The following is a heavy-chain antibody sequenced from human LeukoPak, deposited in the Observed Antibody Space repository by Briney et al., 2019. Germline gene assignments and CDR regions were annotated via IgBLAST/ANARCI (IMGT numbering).Heavy chain of an antibody. V-gene: IGHV3-30*02. CDR1: GFTFSSYG. D-gene: IGHD2-21*01. CDR3: ATPYCGGDCYFHYFDY. CDR2: IRYDGSNK. Sequence: GGSLRLSCAASGFTFSSYGMHWVRQAPGKGLEWVAFIRYDGSNKYYADSVKGRFTISRVNSKNTLYLQMNSLRAEDTAVYYCATPYCGGDCYFHYFDYWGQGTLVTVSP. J-gene: IGHJ4*02.